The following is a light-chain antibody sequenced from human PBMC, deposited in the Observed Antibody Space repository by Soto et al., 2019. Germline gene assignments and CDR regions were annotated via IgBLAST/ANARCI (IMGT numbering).Light chain of an antibody. CDR3: GSYASSTTLGV. Sequence: HSVLAQPASVSGSPGQSITISCTGPSSDVGGYNYVSWYQQHPGKAPKLMIYDVSNRPSGVSIRFSGSKSGNTASLTISGLQAEDEADYYCGSYASSTTLGVFGTGTKLTVL. CDR1: SSDVGGYNY. CDR2: DVS. J-gene: IGLJ1*01. V-gene: IGLV2-14*01.